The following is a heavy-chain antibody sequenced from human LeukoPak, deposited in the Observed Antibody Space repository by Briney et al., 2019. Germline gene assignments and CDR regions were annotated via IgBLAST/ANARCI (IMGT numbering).Heavy chain of an antibody. Sequence: GESLKISCKSSGYSFTNYWIAWVRQMPRKGLEWMAIVYPRDSDTRYSPSFQGQVTVSADKSINTAYLQWSSLKASDTAMYYCTRPDSTGFYTDWGQGTLVTVSS. CDR1: GYSFTNYW. D-gene: IGHD3-22*01. CDR2: VYPRDSDT. J-gene: IGHJ4*02. V-gene: IGHV5-51*01. CDR3: TRPDSTGFYTD.